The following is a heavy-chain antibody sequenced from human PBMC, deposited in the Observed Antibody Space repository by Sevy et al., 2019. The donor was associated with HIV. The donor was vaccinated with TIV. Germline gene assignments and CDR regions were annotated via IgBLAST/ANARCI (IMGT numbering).Heavy chain of an antibody. J-gene: IGHJ5*02. D-gene: IGHD6-13*01. Sequence: ASVKVSCKASGGTFSSYAISWVRQAPGQGLEWMGGIIPIFGTANYAQKFQGRVTITADESTSTAYMELSSLRSEDTAVYYCAREGGGIAAAGTNWSDPWGQGTLVTVSS. CDR3: AREGGGIAAAGTNWSDP. V-gene: IGHV1-69*13. CDR2: IIPIFGTA. CDR1: GGTFSSYA.